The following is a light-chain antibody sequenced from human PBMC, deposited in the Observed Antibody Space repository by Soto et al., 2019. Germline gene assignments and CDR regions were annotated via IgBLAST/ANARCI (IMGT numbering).Light chain of an antibody. CDR1: QSISIW. Sequence: DIQMTQSPSTLSASVGDRVTISCRASQSISIWLAWYQQKPGKAPKILIYKASTLQSGVPSRFSGSGSGTEFTLSISSLQPDDLATYYCQQYDGYPLTFGGGTKLEI. CDR2: KAS. J-gene: IGKJ4*01. V-gene: IGKV1-5*03. CDR3: QQYDGYPLT.